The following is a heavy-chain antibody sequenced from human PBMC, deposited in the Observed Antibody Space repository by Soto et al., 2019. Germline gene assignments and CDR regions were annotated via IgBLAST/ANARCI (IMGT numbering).Heavy chain of an antibody. Sequence: GESLKISCKGSGYSFTSYWISWVRQMPGKGLEWMGRIDPSDSYTNYSPSFQGHVTISADKSISTAYLQWSSLKASDTAMYYCARHHPQWELLHAFDIWGQGTMVTVSS. CDR3: ARHHPQWELLHAFDI. CDR2: IDPSDSYT. CDR1: GYSFTSYW. J-gene: IGHJ3*02. D-gene: IGHD1-26*01. V-gene: IGHV5-10-1*01.